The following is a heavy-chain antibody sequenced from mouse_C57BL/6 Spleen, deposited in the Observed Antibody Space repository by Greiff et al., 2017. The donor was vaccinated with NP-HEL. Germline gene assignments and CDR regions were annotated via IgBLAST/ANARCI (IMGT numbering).Heavy chain of an antibody. CDR1: GYTFTSYW. CDR3: ARRKLGGNYFDY. CDR2: IYPSDSET. J-gene: IGHJ2*01. V-gene: IGHV1-61*01. D-gene: IGHD2-14*01. Sequence: VQLQQPGAELVRPGSSVKLSCKASGYTFTSYWMDWVKQRPGQGLEWIGNIYPSDSETHYNQKFKDKATLTVDKSSSTAYMQLSSLTSEDSAVYYCARRKLGGNYFDYWGQGTTLTVSS.